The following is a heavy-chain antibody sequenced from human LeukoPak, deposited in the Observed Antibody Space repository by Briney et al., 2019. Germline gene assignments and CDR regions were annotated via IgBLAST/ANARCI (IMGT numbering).Heavy chain of an antibody. D-gene: IGHD6-19*01. V-gene: IGHV1-8*03. Sequence: ASVKVSCKASGYTFTSYDINWVRQATGQGLEWMGWMNPNSGNTGYAQKFQGRVTITRNTSISTAYMELSSLRAEDTAVYYCARERPRYSSGPYGMDVWGQGTTVTVSS. J-gene: IGHJ6*02. CDR2: MNPNSGNT. CDR3: ARERPRYSSGPYGMDV. CDR1: GYTFTSYD.